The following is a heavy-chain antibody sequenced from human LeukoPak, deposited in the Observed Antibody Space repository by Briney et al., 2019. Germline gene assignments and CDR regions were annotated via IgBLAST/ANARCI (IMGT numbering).Heavy chain of an antibody. CDR2: ISAYNGNT. V-gene: IGHV1-18*01. Sequence: ASVKVSCKASGFTFTSYGISWVRQAPGQGHEWMGWISAYNGNTNYAQKLQGRVTMTTDTSTSTAYMELRSLRSDDTAVYYCARVGNPEYPLAYYYGMDVWGQGTTVTVSS. CDR3: ARVGNPEYPLAYYYGMDV. D-gene: IGHD2-2*01. CDR1: GFTFTSYG. J-gene: IGHJ6*02.